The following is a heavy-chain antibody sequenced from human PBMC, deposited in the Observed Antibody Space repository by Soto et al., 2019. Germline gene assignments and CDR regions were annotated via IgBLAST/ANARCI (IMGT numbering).Heavy chain of an antibody. J-gene: IGHJ5*02. Sequence: QVQLVQSGAEVKKPGSSVKVSCKASGGTFSTYTITWVRQAPGQGLEWMGRIIPIIGIINYAQKFQGRVTISADKFTGTAYMELTGLRSDDTAVYYCAGYPVSHYNDSHASSYPWGQGTLVTVSS. V-gene: IGHV1-69*02. D-gene: IGHD3-16*01. CDR3: AGYPVSHYNDSHASSYP. CDR2: IIPIIGII. CDR1: GGTFSTYT.